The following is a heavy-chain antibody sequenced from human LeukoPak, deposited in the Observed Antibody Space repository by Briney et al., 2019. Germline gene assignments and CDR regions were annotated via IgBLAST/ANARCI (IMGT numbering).Heavy chain of an antibody. CDR1: GFTFSSYG. CDR2: IWYDGSNK. CDR3: ARDPALLTMIVGNDAFDI. V-gene: IGHV3-33*01. D-gene: IGHD3-22*01. J-gene: IGHJ3*02. Sequence: PGRSLRLSCAASGFTFSSYGMHWVRQAPGKGLEWVAVIWYDGSNKYYADSVKGRFTISRDNSKNTLYLQMNSLRAEDTAVYYCARDPALLTMIVGNDAFDIWGQGTMVTVSS.